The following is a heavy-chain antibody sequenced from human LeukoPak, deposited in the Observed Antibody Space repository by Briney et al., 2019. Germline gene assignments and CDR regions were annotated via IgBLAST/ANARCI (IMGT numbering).Heavy chain of an antibody. CDR1: GGSVSSGSYY. D-gene: IGHD2-15*01. CDR3: ARGAPPASGYCSGGSCAFDP. V-gene: IGHV4-30-2*01. Sequence: PSETLSLTCTVSGGSVSSGSYYWSWIRQPPGKGLEWIGYIYHSGSTYYNPSLKSRVTISVDRSKNQFSLKLSSVTAADTAVYYCARGAPPASGYCSGGSCAFDPWGQGTLVTVSS. J-gene: IGHJ5*02. CDR2: IYHSGST.